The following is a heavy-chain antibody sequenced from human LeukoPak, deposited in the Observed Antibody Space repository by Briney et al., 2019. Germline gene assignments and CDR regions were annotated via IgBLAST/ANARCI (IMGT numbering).Heavy chain of an antibody. Sequence: GGSLRLSCAASGFTFSSYAMSWVRQAPGKGLEWVSAISGSGGSTYYADSVKGRFTISRDNSKNTLYLQMNSLRVEDTAVYYCARDSSMLRGPLVIYYFDFWGQGTLVTVSS. CDR2: ISGSGGST. CDR3: ARDSSMLRGPLVIYYFDF. D-gene: IGHD3-10*01. CDR1: GFTFSSYA. V-gene: IGHV3-23*01. J-gene: IGHJ4*02.